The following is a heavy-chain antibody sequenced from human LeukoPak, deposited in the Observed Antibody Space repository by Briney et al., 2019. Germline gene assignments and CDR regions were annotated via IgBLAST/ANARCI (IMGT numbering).Heavy chain of an antibody. CDR1: GYTFTSYY. CDR2: INPNNGGT. V-gene: IGHV1-2*02. J-gene: IGHJ3*02. CDR3: ARNRLAKALYT. Sequence: GASVKVSCKASGYTFTSYYMHWVRQAPGQGLEWMGWINPNNGGTNYAQKFQGRVTMTRDTSISTAYMELRSDDTAVYYCARNRLAKALYTWRQGTMVTVSS. D-gene: IGHD3-9*01.